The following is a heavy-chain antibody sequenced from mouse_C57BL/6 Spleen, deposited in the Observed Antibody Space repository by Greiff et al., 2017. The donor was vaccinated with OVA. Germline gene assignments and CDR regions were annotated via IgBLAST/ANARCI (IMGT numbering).Heavy chain of an antibody. J-gene: IGHJ2*01. CDR2: ISSGGDYI. CDR3: TRDTATVVAPYFDY. Sequence: DVMLVESGEGLVKPGGSLKLSCAASGFTFSSYAMSWVRQTPEKRLEWVAYISSGGDYIYYAATVKGRFTISRDNARNTLYLQMSSLKSEDTAMYYCTRDTATVVAPYFDYWGQGTTLTVSS. V-gene: IGHV5-9-1*02. CDR1: GFTFSSYA. D-gene: IGHD1-1*01.